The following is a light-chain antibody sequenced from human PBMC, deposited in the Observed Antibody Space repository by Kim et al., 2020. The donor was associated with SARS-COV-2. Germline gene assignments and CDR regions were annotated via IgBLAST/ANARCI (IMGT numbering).Light chain of an antibody. CDR3: QQYNNWPPCT. J-gene: IGKJ4*01. Sequence: SPGERATLSCRASRSISNNLAWYQQKPGQPPRLLIYDVYFRATGIPARFSGSGSGTEFTLTISSLQSEDFADYYCQQYNNWPPCTFGGGTKVDIK. CDR1: RSISNN. V-gene: IGKV3-15*01. CDR2: DVY.